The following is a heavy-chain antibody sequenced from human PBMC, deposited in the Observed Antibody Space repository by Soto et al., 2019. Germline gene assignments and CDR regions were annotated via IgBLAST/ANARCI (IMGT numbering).Heavy chain of an antibody. CDR3: ARTTAVPNSLRSRYFFDY. CDR2: VYYSGTT. J-gene: IGHJ4*02. Sequence: SETLSLTCSVSGGSVSAKTYYWSWIRQPPGKRLEWIGYVYYSGTTNYNPSLKSLVTISVDLSKNQFSLRLSSVTTADTALYYCARTTAVPNSLRSRYFFDYWGQGTLVTVSS. D-gene: IGHD4-17*01. CDR1: GGSVSAKTYY. V-gene: IGHV4-61*01.